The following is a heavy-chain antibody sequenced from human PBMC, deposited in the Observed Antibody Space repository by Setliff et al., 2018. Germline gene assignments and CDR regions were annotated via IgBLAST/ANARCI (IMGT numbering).Heavy chain of an antibody. CDR3: ARDLEGGYSGYDLEGGVDY. V-gene: IGHV1-18*01. CDR2: ISAYNGNT. D-gene: IGHD5-12*01. J-gene: IGHJ4*02. Sequence: RASVKVSCKASGYTFTSYGISWVRQAPGQGLEWMGWISAYNGNTNYAQKLQGRVTMTTDTSTSTAYRELRSLRSDDTAVYYCARDLEGGYSGYDLEGGVDYWGQGTLVTVSS. CDR1: GYTFTSYG.